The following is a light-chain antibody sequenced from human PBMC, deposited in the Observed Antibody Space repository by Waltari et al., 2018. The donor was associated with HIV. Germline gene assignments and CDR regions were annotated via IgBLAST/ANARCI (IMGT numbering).Light chain of an antibody. CDR1: SSALGGYNS. V-gene: IGLV2-8*01. J-gene: IGLJ2*01. CDR2: AVT. CDR3: SSYGGNNNLL. Sequence: QSALTQPPSASGSPVQSVTLSCTGSSSALGGYNSVSWYQQHPGKAPKVIIYAVTKRPSGVPDRFSAFKSGNTASLTVSGLQADDEADYYCSSYGGNNNLLFGGGTKLTVL.